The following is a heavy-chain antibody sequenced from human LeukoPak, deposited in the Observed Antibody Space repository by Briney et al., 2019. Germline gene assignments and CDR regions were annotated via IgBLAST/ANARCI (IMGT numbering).Heavy chain of an antibody. Sequence: SETLSLTCTVSGGSISSSSYYWGWIRQPPGKGLEWIGSIYYSGSTYYNPSLKSRVTISVDTSKNQFSLKLSSVTAADTAVYYCARVYGAGYDFRGAFDIWGQGTMVTVSS. CDR3: ARVYGAGYDFRGAFDI. V-gene: IGHV4-39*07. CDR1: GGSISSSSYY. CDR2: IYYSGST. J-gene: IGHJ3*02. D-gene: IGHD5-12*01.